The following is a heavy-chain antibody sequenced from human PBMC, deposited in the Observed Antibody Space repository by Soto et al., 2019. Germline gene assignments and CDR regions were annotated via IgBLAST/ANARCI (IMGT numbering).Heavy chain of an antibody. V-gene: IGHV1-69*12. D-gene: IGHD2-15*01. CDR1: GGTFSSYA. CDR3: ARGYCSGGSCYPLYNWFDP. Sequence: QVKLVQSGAEVKKPGSSVKVSCKASGGTFSSYAISWVRQAPGQGLEWMGGIIPIFGTANYAQKFQGRVTITADESTSTAYMQLSSLRSEDTALYYCARGYCSGGSCYPLYNWFDPWGQGTLVTVSS. J-gene: IGHJ5*02. CDR2: IIPIFGTA.